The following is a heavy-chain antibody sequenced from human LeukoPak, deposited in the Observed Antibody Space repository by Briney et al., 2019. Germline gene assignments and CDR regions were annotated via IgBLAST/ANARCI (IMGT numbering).Heavy chain of an antibody. CDR3: ARDYYYDSSGYSYFDY. J-gene: IGHJ4*02. Sequence: GGSLRLSCAASGFTVSSNYMSWVRQAPGKGLEWVSVIYSGGSTYYADSVKGRFTISRDNAKNSLYLQMNSLRAEDTAVYYCARDYYYDSSGYSYFDYWGQGTLVTVSS. CDR1: GFTVSSNY. V-gene: IGHV3-66*01. CDR2: IYSGGST. D-gene: IGHD3-22*01.